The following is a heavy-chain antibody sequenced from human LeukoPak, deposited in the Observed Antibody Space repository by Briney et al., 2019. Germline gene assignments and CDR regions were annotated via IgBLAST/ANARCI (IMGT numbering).Heavy chain of an antibody. CDR1: GFTFSSYG. V-gene: IGHV3-23*01. D-gene: IGHD6-13*01. J-gene: IGHJ4*02. CDR3: ARTAANDY. Sequence: AGGSLRLSCAASGFTFSSYGMHWVRQAPGKGLEWVSVTSESGDNTYYGDSVKGRFTVSRDNSKNTLYLQMNSLRAEDTAIYYCARTAANDYWGQGTLVTVSS. CDR2: TSESGDNT.